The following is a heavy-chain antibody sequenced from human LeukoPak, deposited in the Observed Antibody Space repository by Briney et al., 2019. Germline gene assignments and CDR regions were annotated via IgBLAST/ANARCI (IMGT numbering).Heavy chain of an antibody. CDR3: ARDPYGGKFDY. Sequence: SETLSLTCAVYGGSYSGYYWSWIRQPPGKGLEWIGEINHSGSTNYNPSLKSRVTISVDTSKNQFSLKLSSVTAADTAVYYCARDPYGGKFDYWGQGTLVTVPS. D-gene: IGHD4-23*01. CDR2: INHSGST. CDR1: GGSYSGYY. J-gene: IGHJ4*02. V-gene: IGHV4-34*01.